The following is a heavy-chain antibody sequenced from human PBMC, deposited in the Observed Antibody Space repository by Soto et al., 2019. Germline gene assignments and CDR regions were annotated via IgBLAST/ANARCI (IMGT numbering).Heavy chain of an antibody. CDR1: GDSVSSSSAA. CDR2: TYYRSKWYN. Sequence: SQTLSLTCAISGDSVSSSSAAWNWIRQSPSRGLEWLGRTYYRSKWYNDYAVTVKSRITINPDTSKNQFSLQLNSVTPEDTAVYYCAREPDTMGIAARPTHYYYGMDVWGQGTTVTVSS. V-gene: IGHV6-1*01. CDR3: AREPDTMGIAARPTHYYYGMDV. J-gene: IGHJ6*02. D-gene: IGHD6-6*01.